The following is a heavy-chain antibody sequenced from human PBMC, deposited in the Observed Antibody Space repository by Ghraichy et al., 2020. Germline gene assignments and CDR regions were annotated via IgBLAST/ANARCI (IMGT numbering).Heavy chain of an antibody. D-gene: IGHD2-8*01. Sequence: ASVKVSCKTSGYTFTSYDIIWVRQATGQGLEWMGWMNPNSGNTGYAQKFQGRVTMTKTASISTAYMELSSLRSEDAAIYYCARPRDCTNGVCYPDLDYWGQGTLVTVSS. J-gene: IGHJ4*02. CDR3: ARPRDCTNGVCYPDLDY. CDR2: MNPNSGNT. CDR1: GYTFTSYD. V-gene: IGHV1-8*01.